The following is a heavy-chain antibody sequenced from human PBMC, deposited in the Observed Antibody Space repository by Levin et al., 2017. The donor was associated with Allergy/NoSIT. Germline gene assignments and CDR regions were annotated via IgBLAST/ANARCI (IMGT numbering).Heavy chain of an antibody. CDR1: GFTFSSYA. J-gene: IGHJ1*01. V-gene: IGHV3-23*01. Sequence: GGSLRLSCAASGFTFSSYAMSWVRQAPGKGLEWVSAISGSGGSTYYADSVKGRFTISRDNSKNTLYLQMNSLRAEDTAVYYCAKLPKVVVVAAPDRYFQHWGQGTLVTVSS. CDR2: ISGSGGST. CDR3: AKLPKVVVVAAPDRYFQH. D-gene: IGHD2-15*01.